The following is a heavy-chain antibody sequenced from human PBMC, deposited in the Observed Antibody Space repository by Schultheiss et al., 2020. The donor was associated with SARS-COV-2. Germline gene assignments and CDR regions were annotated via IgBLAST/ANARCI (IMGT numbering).Heavy chain of an antibody. J-gene: IGHJ4*02. CDR1: GGPISSYY. Sequence: SETLSLTCTVSGGPISSYYWSWIRQPAGKGLEWIGRIDTSGTTSYNTSLKSRVTMSVEMSKSQFSLNLRSVTAADTAVYYCARDQYSSGWRFDYWGQGTLVTVAS. V-gene: IGHV4-4*07. CDR2: IDTSGTT. D-gene: IGHD6-19*01. CDR3: ARDQYSSGWRFDY.